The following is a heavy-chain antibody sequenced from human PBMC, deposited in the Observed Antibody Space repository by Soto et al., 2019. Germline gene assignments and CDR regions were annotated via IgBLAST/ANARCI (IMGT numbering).Heavy chain of an antibody. V-gene: IGHV1-18*01. D-gene: IGHD6-13*01. CDR3: AGDLGQQLVDY. CDR1: GYTFTNYG. CDR2: ISAYNGNT. Sequence: GASVKVSCKASGYTFTNYGISWVRQAPGQGLEWMGWISAYNGNTKYAQKLQGRVTMTTDTSTSTAYMELRSLRSDDTAVYYCAGDLGQQLVDYWGQGTLVTVSS. J-gene: IGHJ4*02.